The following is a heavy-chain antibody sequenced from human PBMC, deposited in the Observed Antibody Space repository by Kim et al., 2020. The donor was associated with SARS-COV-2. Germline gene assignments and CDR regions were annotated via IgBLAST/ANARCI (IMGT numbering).Heavy chain of an antibody. V-gene: IGHV3-33*01. J-gene: IGHJ4*02. CDR3: ARDGAGATAFFGYHDF. CDR2: IRHDGSNI. Sequence: GGSLRLSCVASGFNIRKFGMHWVRQAPGKGLEWVAIIRHDGSNIYYADSVKGRFTISRDNSKSTVYLQMNSLRAEDTAVYFCARDGAGATAFFGYHDFWGQGTLVTVSS. D-gene: IGHD1-26*01. CDR1: GFNIRKFG.